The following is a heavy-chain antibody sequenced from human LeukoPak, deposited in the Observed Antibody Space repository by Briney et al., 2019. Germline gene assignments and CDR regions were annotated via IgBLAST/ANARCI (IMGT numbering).Heavy chain of an antibody. J-gene: IGHJ3*02. V-gene: IGHV4-4*07. Sequence: PSETLSLTCTVSGGSISSYYWSWIRQPAGKGLEWIGRIYTSGSTNYNPSLKSRVTMSVDTSKNQFSLKLSSVTAADTAVYYCAREKDDCGDYVAFDIWGQGTMVTVSS. CDR2: IYTSGST. CDR3: AREKDDCGDYVAFDI. D-gene: IGHD4-17*01. CDR1: GGSISSYY.